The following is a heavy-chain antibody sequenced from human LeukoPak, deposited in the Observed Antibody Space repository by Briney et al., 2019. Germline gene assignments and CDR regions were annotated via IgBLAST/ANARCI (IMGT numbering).Heavy chain of an antibody. CDR2: ISAYNGNT. V-gene: IGHV1-18*01. J-gene: IGHJ5*02. Sequence: ASVKVSCKASGYTFTSCGISWVRQAPGQGLEWMGWISAYNGNTNYVQKLQGRVTMTTDTSTSTAYMELRSLRSDDTAVYYCARDSRRFGYFDPWGQGTLVTVSS. CDR1: GYTFTSCG. D-gene: IGHD3-10*01. CDR3: ARDSRRFGYFDP.